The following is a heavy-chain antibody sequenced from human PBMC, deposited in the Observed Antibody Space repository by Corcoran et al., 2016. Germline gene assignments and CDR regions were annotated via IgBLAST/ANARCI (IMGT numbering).Heavy chain of an antibody. CDR3: VRGGSMNTATKD. D-gene: IGHD5-12*01. Sequence: QVQLVQSGAEVKKPGASVKVSCKAFGYTFTSYSIHWVRQAPGQRLEWMGWINAGNGNTKYSQKFQGRVTISRDTSANTAYLEMSSLRSEDTAVYYCVRGGSMNTATKDWGQGTLVTVSS. CDR2: INAGNGNT. V-gene: IGHV1-3*01. J-gene: IGHJ4*02. CDR1: GYTFTSYS.